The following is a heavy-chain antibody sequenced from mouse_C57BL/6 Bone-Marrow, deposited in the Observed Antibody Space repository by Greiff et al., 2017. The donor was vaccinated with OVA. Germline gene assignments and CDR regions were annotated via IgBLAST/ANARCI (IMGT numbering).Heavy chain of an antibody. CDR3: ARWDSNPAMDY. Sequence: VQLQQPGAELVKPGASVKMSCKASGYTFTSYWITWVKQRPGQGLEWIGDIYPGSGSTNYNENFKSKATLTVDTSSSTAYMQLSSLTSEDSAVYYCARWDSNPAMDYWGQGTSVTVSS. CDR2: IYPGSGST. CDR1: GYTFTSYW. D-gene: IGHD2-5*01. J-gene: IGHJ4*01. V-gene: IGHV1-55*01.